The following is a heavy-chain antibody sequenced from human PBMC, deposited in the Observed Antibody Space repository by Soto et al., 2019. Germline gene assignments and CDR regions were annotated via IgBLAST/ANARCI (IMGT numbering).Heavy chain of an antibody. CDR2: INSDGSNT. CDR1: GFTFSSYW. V-gene: IGHV3-74*01. J-gene: IGHJ4*02. CDR3: ARFSYDSPRGFDY. Sequence: EVQLVESGGGLVQPGGSLRLSCAASGFTFSSYWMHWVRQAPGKGLVWVSRINSDGSNTSYADSVKGRFTISRDNAKNTLYLQMNSLRAEDTAVYYCARFSYDSPRGFDYWGQGTLVTVSS. D-gene: IGHD5-12*01.